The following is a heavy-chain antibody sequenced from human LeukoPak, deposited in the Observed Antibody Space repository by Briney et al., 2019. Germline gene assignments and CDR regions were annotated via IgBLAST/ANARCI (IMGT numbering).Heavy chain of an antibody. CDR2: IHYDGRN. CDR3: ARHLNGGTHPLDN. J-gene: IGHJ4*02. V-gene: IGHV4-59*08. CDR1: GASMSGQH. D-gene: IGHD2-8*01. Sequence: SETLSPTCTVSGASMSGQHWSWIRQAPGKGLEWIAWIHYDGRNNYNPSLKSRLSLSVDTSTNQFSLSLNSVTAADTAVYFCARHLNGGTHPLDNWGPGIRVIVSP.